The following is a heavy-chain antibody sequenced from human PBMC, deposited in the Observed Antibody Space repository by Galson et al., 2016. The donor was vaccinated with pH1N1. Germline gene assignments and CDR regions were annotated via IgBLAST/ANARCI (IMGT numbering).Heavy chain of an antibody. D-gene: IGHD2-15*01. Sequence: SLRLSCAASGFTFSDYGIHWVRQAPDTGLEWLAFIRFDGTTQYHGDSVKGRITISRDNSKNTLYLQTNSLTTEDTAVYYCAKGAGGAQIYYMDVWGKGTTVTVAS. J-gene: IGHJ6*03. V-gene: IGHV3-30*02. CDR3: AKGAGGAQIYYMDV. CDR1: GFTFSDYG. CDR2: IRFDGTTQ.